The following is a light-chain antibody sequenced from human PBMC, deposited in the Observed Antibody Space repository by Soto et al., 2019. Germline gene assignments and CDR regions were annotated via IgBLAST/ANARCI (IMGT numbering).Light chain of an antibody. CDR2: GAS. CDR3: QQYGSSGT. CDR1: QSVSNNY. V-gene: IGKV3-20*01. J-gene: IGKJ1*01. Sequence: ERLLTQSPGTLSLSPGESATLSCRASQSVSNNYLAWYQQKPGQAPRLLIYGASNRATGIPDRFSGSGSGTDFTLTISRLEPEDFAVYYCQQYGSSGTFGQGTKVDI.